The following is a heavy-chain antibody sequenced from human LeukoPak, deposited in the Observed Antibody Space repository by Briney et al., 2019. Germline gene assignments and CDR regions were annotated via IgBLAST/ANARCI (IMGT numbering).Heavy chain of an antibody. V-gene: IGHV3-33*01. J-gene: IGHJ6*04. D-gene: IGHD5-18*01. Sequence: GRSLRLSCAASGFTFSSYGMHWVRQAPGKGLEWVAVIWYDGSNKYYADSVKGRFTISRDNSKNTLYLQMNSLRAEDTAVYYCAREEGVRGYSYGYYYYGMVVWGKGTTVTVSS. CDR2: IWYDGSNK. CDR3: AREEGVRGYSYGYYYYGMVV. CDR1: GFTFSSYG.